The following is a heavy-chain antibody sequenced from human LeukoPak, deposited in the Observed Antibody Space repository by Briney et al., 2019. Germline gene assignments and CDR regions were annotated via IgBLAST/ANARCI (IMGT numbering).Heavy chain of an antibody. D-gene: IGHD6-13*01. CDR3: SRGGAPAGYAYDI. Sequence: GGSLRLSCEASGYTFSNHWMSWVRQAPGKGLEWVANIKEDGSDKFYVDSVEGRFTISRDNAENSLYLQMNSLRAEDTAVYYCSRGGAPAGYAYDIWGHGTVVTVSS. CDR1: GYTFSNHW. V-gene: IGHV3-7*03. J-gene: IGHJ3*02. CDR2: IKEDGSDK.